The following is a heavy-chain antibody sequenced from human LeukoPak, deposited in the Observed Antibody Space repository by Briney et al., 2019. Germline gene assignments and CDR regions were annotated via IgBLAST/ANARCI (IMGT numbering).Heavy chain of an antibody. CDR1: GYTLTSYD. CDR3: TRETSSRYFDY. Sequence: GASVKVSCKASGYTLTSYDINWVRQATGQGLEWMGWTNPNSGRTGYAQNFQGRITITRNTSISTAYMELSSLRSEDTALYYCTRETSSRYFDYWGQGTLVTVSS. CDR2: TNPNSGRT. J-gene: IGHJ4*02. V-gene: IGHV1-8*01.